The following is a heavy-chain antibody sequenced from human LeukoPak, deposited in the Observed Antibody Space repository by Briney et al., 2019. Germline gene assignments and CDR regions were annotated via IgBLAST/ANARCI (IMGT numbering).Heavy chain of an antibody. Sequence: GGSLRLSCAASGFTFSSYSMNWVRQAPGKGLEWVSYISSSSSTIYYADSVKGRFTISRDNSKNTLYLQMNSLRAEDAAVYYCAKAPLGRCTGAICYSFDYWGQGTLVTVSS. CDR3: AKAPLGRCTGAICYSFDY. CDR1: GFTFSSYS. CDR2: ISSSSSTI. V-gene: IGHV3-48*01. J-gene: IGHJ4*02. D-gene: IGHD2-8*02.